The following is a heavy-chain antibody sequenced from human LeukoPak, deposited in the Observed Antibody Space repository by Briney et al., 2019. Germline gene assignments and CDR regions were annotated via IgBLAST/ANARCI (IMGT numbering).Heavy chain of an antibody. J-gene: IGHJ4*02. CDR1: GYIFTSYG. CDR3: ARALRLGDFDY. Sequence: AAVKVSCKASGYIFTSYGISWVRQAPGQGLEWMGWISAYNGNTNYAQKLQGRVTMTTDTSTSTAYMELRSLRSDDTTVYYCARALRLGDFDYWGQGTLVTVSS. V-gene: IGHV1-18*01. D-gene: IGHD5-12*01. CDR2: ISAYNGNT.